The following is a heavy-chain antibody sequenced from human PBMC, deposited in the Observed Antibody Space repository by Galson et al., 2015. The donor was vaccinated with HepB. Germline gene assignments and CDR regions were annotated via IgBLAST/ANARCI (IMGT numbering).Heavy chain of an antibody. V-gene: IGHV1-18*01. CDR2: IRVSNGNT. CDR1: GYTFDTYG. CDR3: ARDDLIVGANPDY. D-gene: IGHD1-26*01. Sequence: LVKVSCQAVGYTFDTYGISWARQAPGQGLEWMGWIRVSNGNTTYAPEFKDRVTMTADRSPRTVYMEMTSLTAEDTAVYYCARDDLIVGANPDYWGQGTLVIVSS. J-gene: IGHJ4*02.